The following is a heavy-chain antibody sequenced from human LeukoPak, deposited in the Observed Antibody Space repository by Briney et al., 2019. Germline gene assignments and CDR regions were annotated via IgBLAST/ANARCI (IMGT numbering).Heavy chain of an antibody. V-gene: IGHV4-59*08. CDR2: IYYSGST. Sequence: SETLSLTCTVSGGSISSYYWSWIRQPPGKGLEWIGYIYYSGSTNYNPSLKSRVTISVDTSKNQFSLKLSSVTAADTAVYYCARHVKGEPEPNDYGDYDPDGAPYFDYWGQGTLVTVSS. CDR3: ARHVKGEPEPNDYGDYDPDGAPYFDY. CDR1: GGSISSYY. D-gene: IGHD4-17*01. J-gene: IGHJ4*02.